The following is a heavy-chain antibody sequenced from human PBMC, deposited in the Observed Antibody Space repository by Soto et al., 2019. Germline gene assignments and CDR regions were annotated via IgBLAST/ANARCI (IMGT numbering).Heavy chain of an antibody. CDR1: GYTLTELS. J-gene: IGHJ4*02. V-gene: IGHV1-18*01. Sequence: QVQLVQSGAEVKKPGASVKVSCKVSGYTLTELSMHWVRQAPGKGLEWMGWIRAYTGYTNYAQKFQGRVTITTDTSTSTAYMELRSLISDDTAVYYCARASDGYRSGWYVGYFDYWGQGTLVTVSS. CDR2: IRAYTGYT. D-gene: IGHD6-19*01. CDR3: ARASDGYRSGWYVGYFDY.